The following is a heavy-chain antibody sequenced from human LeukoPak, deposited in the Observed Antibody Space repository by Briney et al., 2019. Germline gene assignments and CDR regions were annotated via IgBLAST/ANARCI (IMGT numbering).Heavy chain of an antibody. CDR3: ARDRGYCSGGSCCRINWFDP. CDR2: ISAYNGNT. D-gene: IGHD2-15*01. Sequence: ASVKVSCKASGYTFTSYGISWVRQAPGQGLEWMGWISAYNGNTNYAQKLQGRVTMTTDTSTSTAYMELRSLRSDDTAVYYCARDRGYCSGGSCCRINWFDPWGQGTLVTVSS. J-gene: IGHJ5*02. CDR1: GYTFTSYG. V-gene: IGHV1-18*01.